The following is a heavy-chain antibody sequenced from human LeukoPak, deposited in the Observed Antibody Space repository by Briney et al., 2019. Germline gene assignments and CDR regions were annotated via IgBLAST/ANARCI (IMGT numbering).Heavy chain of an antibody. CDR1: GFTFSSYA. V-gene: IGHV3-23*01. J-gene: IGHJ4*02. CDR2: ISGSGGST. D-gene: IGHD3-10*01. CDR3: AKVIDGYGSGMIDY. Sequence: GGSLRLSCAASGFTFSSYAMSWVRQAPGKGLEWVSAISGSGGSTYYADSVKGRFTISRDNSKNTLYLQMNSLRAEDTAVYYCAKVIDGYGSGMIDYWGQGTLVTVSS.